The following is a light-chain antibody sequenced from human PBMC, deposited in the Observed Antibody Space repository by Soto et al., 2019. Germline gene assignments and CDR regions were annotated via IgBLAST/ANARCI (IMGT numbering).Light chain of an antibody. CDR3: MQGTHWPWT. CDR1: QSLIHSDGSTY. Sequence: DVVMTQSPLSLPVTLGQPASISCRSSQSLIHSDGSTYLNWFQQRPGQSRRRLIYEVSDRESGVPDRFSGSGSGTEFTLKMSRVEGEGVGVYCCMQGTHWPWTFGQGTEVGLK. CDR2: EVS. J-gene: IGKJ1*01. V-gene: IGKV2-30*02.